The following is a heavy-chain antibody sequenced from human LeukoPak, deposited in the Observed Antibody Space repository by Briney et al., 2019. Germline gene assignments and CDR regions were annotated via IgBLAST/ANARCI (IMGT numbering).Heavy chain of an antibody. CDR2: IYYSGST. Sequence: PSETLSLTCTVSGGSISSYYWSWIRQPPGKGLEWIGYIYYSGSTNYNPSLKSRVTISVDTSKNQFSLKLSSVTAADTAVYYCARLPAAYDILTGYQYYFDYWGQGTLVTVSS. V-gene: IGHV4-59*08. CDR3: ARLPAAYDILTGYQYYFDY. J-gene: IGHJ4*02. D-gene: IGHD3-9*01. CDR1: GGSISSYY.